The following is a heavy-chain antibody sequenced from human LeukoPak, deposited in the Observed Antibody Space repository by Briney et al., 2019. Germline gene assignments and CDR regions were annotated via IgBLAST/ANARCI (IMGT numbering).Heavy chain of an antibody. D-gene: IGHD3-16*02. CDR2: INPNSGGT. V-gene: IGHV1-2*06. J-gene: IGHJ4*02. Sequence: ASVKVSCKASGYTFTGYYMHWVRQAPGQGLEWMGRINPNSGGTNHAQKFQGRVTMTRDTSISTAYMELSRLRSDDTAVYYCARYSTYVWGSYRPTDDYWGQGTLVTVSS. CDR3: ARYSTYVWGSYRPTDDY. CDR1: GYTFTGYY.